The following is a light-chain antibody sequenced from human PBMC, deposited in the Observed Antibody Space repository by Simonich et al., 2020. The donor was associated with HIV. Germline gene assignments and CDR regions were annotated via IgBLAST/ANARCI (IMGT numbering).Light chain of an antibody. Sequence: EIVLTQSPATLSLSPGERATLSCRASQSVSSYLAWYQQKPGQAPRLLIYGASTRATGIPSRFSGSGSGTDFTLTISSMESEDFAVYHCQQYNNWPWTFGQGTKVEIK. V-gene: IGKV3-15*01. CDR2: GAS. CDR3: QQYNNWPWT. J-gene: IGKJ1*01. CDR1: QSVSSY.